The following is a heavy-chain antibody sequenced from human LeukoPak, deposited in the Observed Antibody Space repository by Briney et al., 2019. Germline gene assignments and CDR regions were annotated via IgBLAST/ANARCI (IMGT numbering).Heavy chain of an antibody. D-gene: IGHD6-13*01. V-gene: IGHV4-4*07. CDR1: GGSISSYY. CDR2: IYTSGST. Sequence: PSETLSLTCTVSGGSISSYYWSWIRQPAGKGLEWIGRIYTSGSTNYNPSLKSRVTISVDTSKNQFSLKLSSVTAADTAVYYCARGYSSSWYYLNWFDPWGQGTLVTVSS. J-gene: IGHJ5*02. CDR3: ARGYSSSWYYLNWFDP.